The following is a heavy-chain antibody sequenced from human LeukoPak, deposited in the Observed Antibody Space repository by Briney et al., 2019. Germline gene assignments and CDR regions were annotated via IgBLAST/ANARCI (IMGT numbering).Heavy chain of an antibody. J-gene: IGHJ4*02. V-gene: IGHV3-21*01. CDR1: GFTFSSYS. D-gene: IGHD1-26*01. CDR2: ISSSSSYI. Sequence: GGSLRLSCAASGFTFSSYSMNWVRQAPGKGLEWVSSISSSSSYIYYADSVKGRFTISRDNAKNSLYLQMNSLRAEDTAVYYCARDLVGATTKDYWGQGTLVTVSS. CDR3: ARDLVGATTKDY.